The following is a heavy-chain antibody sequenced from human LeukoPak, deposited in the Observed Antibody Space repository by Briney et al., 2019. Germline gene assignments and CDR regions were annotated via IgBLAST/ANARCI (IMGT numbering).Heavy chain of an antibody. J-gene: IGHJ4*02. D-gene: IGHD3-16*01. CDR2: MNPNSGNT. CDR1: GYTFTSYD. CDR3: SRRFGGAGTAIYY. Sequence: GSVKVSCKASGYTFTSYDINWVRQATGQGLEWMGWMNPNSGNTGYAQKFQRRVTMTRKSSISIAYMEVSSLRSEDTAVYYCSRRFGGAGTAIYYWGQGTVVTVSS. V-gene: IGHV1-8*01.